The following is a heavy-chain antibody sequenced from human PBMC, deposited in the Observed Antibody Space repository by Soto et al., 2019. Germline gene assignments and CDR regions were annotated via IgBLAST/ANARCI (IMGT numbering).Heavy chain of an antibody. Sequence: GGSLRLSCAASGFTFSSYGMHWVRQAPGKVLEWVAVIWYDGSNKYYADSVKGRFTISRDNSKNTLYLQMNSLRAEDKAVYYCARGRDSSGFHLDAFDIWGQGTMVTVSS. V-gene: IGHV3-33*01. CDR3: ARGRDSSGFHLDAFDI. J-gene: IGHJ3*02. D-gene: IGHD3-22*01. CDR2: IWYDGSNK. CDR1: GFTFSSYG.